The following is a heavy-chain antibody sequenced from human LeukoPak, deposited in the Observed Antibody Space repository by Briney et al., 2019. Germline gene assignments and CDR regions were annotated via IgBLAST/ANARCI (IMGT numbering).Heavy chain of an antibody. D-gene: IGHD6-13*01. J-gene: IGHJ5*02. CDR3: ARGVGSSWPGWFDP. Sequence: GGSLRLSCAASGFTLSNYELNWVRQAPGKGLEWVSYISHSGRTIYYADSVKGRFTISRDNAKNSLYLQMNSLRAEDTAVYYCARGVGSSWPGWFDPWGQGTLVTVSS. CDR2: ISHSGRTI. CDR1: GFTLSNYE. V-gene: IGHV3-48*03.